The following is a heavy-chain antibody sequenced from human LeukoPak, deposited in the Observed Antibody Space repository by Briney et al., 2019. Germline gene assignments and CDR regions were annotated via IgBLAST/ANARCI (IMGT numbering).Heavy chain of an antibody. CDR3: ARGVMIRGVRYYFDY. CDR1: GYSFTSYW. D-gene: IGHD3-10*01. Sequence: GEPLRISCKGSGYSFTSYWITWVRQLPGKGLEWMGRIDPSDSYTNYSPSFQGHVTISADNSISTAYLQWSSLRASDTAMYYCARGVMIRGVRYYFDYWGQGTLVTVS. J-gene: IGHJ4*02. CDR2: IDPSDSYT. V-gene: IGHV5-10-1*01.